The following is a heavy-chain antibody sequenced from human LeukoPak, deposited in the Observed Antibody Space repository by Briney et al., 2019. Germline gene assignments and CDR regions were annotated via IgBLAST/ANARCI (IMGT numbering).Heavy chain of an antibody. D-gene: IGHD6-19*01. CDR3: AKVGSSGWYAMDV. J-gene: IGHJ6*02. CDR1: GLTFSYYA. V-gene: IGHV3-23*01. CDR2: ISGSGGSA. Sequence: GGSLRLSCTASGLTFSYYAMTTGRQAPGKGLEWVSLISGSGGSAKYADSVKGRFTISTENSKNTLFLQMSSLRAEDTAIYYCAKVGSSGWYAMDVWGRGTSVTVS.